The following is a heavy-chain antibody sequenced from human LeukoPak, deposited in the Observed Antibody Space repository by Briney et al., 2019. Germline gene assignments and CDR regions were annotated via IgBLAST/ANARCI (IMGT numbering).Heavy chain of an antibody. J-gene: IGHJ4*02. V-gene: IGHV4-59*01. CDR1: GGSIDSYY. D-gene: IGHD2-2*01. CDR2: IYYTGST. CDR3: ARVYQSAEYYFDY. Sequence: SETLSLTCTVSGGSIDSYYWSWIRQPPGKGLEWIGYIYYTGSTEYHPSLKSRVTISLDTSKNQFSLKLTSVTAADTAVYYCARVYQSAEYYFDYWGQGNLVSVYS.